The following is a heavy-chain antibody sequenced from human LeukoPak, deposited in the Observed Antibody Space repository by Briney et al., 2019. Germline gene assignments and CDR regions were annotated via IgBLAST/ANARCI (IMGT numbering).Heavy chain of an antibody. CDR2: ISAYNGNT. CDR1: GYTFTSYG. Sequence: ASVKASCKASGYTFTSYGISWVRQAPGQGLEWMGWISAYNGNTNYAQKLQGRVTMTTDTSTSTAYMELRSLRSDDTAVYYCARDSSYPTLYYFDYWGQGTLVTVSS. CDR3: ARDSSYPTLYYFDY. J-gene: IGHJ4*02. D-gene: IGHD5-12*01. V-gene: IGHV1-18*01.